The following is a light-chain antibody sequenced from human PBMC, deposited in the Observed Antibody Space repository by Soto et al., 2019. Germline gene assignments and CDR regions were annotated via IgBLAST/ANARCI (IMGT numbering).Light chain of an antibody. Sequence: ESVLTQSQGTLSLSPGERVTLSCRASQTFGSTYLAWYQQIPGQSPRLLIYGASRRASGIPDRFRGSGSGTDFTLTISRLEPEDFAVYYCQQFGTSPSYTFGQWTKLEIK. J-gene: IGKJ2*01. CDR3: QQFGTSPSYT. CDR1: QTFGSTY. V-gene: IGKV3-20*01. CDR2: GAS.